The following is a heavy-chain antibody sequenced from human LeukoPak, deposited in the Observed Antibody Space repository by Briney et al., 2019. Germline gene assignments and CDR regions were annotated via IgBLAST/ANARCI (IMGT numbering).Heavy chain of an antibody. J-gene: IGHJ4*02. Sequence: PGRSLRLSCAASGFTFSSYGMHWVRQAPGKGLEWVAVISYDGSNKYYADSVKGRFTISRDNSKNTLYLQMNSLRAEDTAVYYCARVGQQLVRPDYWGQGTLVTVSS. CDR3: ARVGQQLVRPDY. CDR2: ISYDGSNK. V-gene: IGHV3-30*03. CDR1: GFTFSSYG. D-gene: IGHD6-13*01.